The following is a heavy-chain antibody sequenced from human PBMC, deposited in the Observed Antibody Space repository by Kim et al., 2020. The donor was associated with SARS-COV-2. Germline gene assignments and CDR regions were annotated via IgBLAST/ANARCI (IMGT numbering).Heavy chain of an antibody. CDR2: IYYSGST. D-gene: IGHD2-15*01. CDR1: GGSISSYY. J-gene: IGHJ6*01. V-gene: IGHV4-59*01. Sequence: SETLSLTCTVSGGSISSYYWSWIRQPPGKGLEWIGYIYYSGSTNYNPSLKSRVTISVDTSKNQFSLKLSSVTAADTAVYYCARDTPEWLPDGYYYGMDV. CDR3: ARDTPEWLPDGYYYGMDV.